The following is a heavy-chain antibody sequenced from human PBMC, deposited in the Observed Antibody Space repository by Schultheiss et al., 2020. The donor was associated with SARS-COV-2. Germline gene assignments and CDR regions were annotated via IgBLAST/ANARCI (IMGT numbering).Heavy chain of an antibody. V-gene: IGHV3-66*01. Sequence: GGSLRLSCAASGLTVSNNYMTWVRQAPGKGLEWVSVIYSGGNTHYADSVRGRLIISRDNSKNTLYLQMTSLRVEDTAMYYCVRDGPAASYGMDVWGQGTTVTVAS. CDR1: GLTVSNNY. J-gene: IGHJ6*02. D-gene: IGHD2-2*01. CDR2: IYSGGNT. CDR3: VRDGPAASYGMDV.